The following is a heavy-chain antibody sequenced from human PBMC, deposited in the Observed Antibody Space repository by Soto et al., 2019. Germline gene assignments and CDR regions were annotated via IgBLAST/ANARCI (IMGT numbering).Heavy chain of an antibody. V-gene: IGHV1-69*13. CDR1: GYTFTSYG. J-gene: IGHJ6*02. CDR3: ARDLVVAAPQGKPRSYYGMDV. Sequence: SVKVSCKASGYTFTSYGISWVRQAPGQGLEWMGGIIPIFGTANYAQKFQGRVTITADGSTSTAYMELSSLRSEDTAVYYCARDLVVAAPQGKPRSYYGMDVWGQGTTVTVSS. CDR2: IIPIFGTA. D-gene: IGHD6-6*01.